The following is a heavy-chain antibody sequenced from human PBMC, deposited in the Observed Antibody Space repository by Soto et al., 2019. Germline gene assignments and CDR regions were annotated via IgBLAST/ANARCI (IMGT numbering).Heavy chain of an antibody. V-gene: IGHV3-48*02. CDR1: GFTFSTFS. Sequence: VQLVESGGGSVQPGGSLRLSCAASGFTFSTFSMNWVRQAPGRGLECISYISGGGRPISYADSVKGRFTISRDNAKNSLYLQMDSLTDEDTAVYYCARDLGWAFDSWGQGTLVTVSS. CDR2: ISGGGRPI. J-gene: IGHJ4*02. CDR3: ARDLGWAFDS. D-gene: IGHD6-19*01.